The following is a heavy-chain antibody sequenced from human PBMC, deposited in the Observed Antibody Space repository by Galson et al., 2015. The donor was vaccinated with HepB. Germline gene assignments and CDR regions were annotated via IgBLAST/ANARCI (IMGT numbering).Heavy chain of an antibody. CDR2: IIPIFGTA. D-gene: IGHD6-13*01. CDR3: ARRSSWYGSDY. Sequence: SCAASGFTFSSYAISWVRQAPGQGLEWMGGIIPIFGTANYAQKFQGRVTITADESTSTAYMELSSLRSEDTAVYYCARRSSWYGSDYWGQGTLVTVSS. J-gene: IGHJ4*02. CDR1: GFTFSSYA. V-gene: IGHV1-69*01.